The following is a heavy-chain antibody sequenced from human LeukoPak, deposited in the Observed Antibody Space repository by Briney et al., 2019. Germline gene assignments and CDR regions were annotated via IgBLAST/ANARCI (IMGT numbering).Heavy chain of an antibody. CDR1: GGSISSGSYY. CDR3: ARGVKNTMIVFTGYFQH. V-gene: IGHV4-61*02. J-gene: IGHJ1*01. Sequence: SETLSLTCTVSGGSISSGSYYWSWIRQPAGKGLEWIGRIYTSGSTNYNPSLKSRVTISVDTSKNQFSLKLSSVTAADTAVYYCARGVKNTMIVFTGYFQHWGQGTLVTVSS. CDR2: IYTSGST. D-gene: IGHD3-22*01.